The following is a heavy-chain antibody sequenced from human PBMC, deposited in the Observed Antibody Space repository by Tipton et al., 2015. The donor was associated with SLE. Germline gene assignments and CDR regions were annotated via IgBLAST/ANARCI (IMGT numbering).Heavy chain of an antibody. V-gene: IGHV3-74*01. CDR1: GFPYSNHW. CDR2: INPGGTIK. Sequence: SLRLSCVASGFPYSNHWIHWVRQVPGKGPGWGSQINPGGTIKGHADFLRGRFTISRDNAKDTLYLQMDSLRAEDSAIYYCTKGGFSFSYDSWGQGTLVTVSS. J-gene: IGHJ4*02. CDR3: TKGGFSFSYDS. D-gene: IGHD3-22*01.